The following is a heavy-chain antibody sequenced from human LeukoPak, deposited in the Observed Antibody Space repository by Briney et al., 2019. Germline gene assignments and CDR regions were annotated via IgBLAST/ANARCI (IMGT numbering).Heavy chain of an antibody. CDR3: ARGSVGATGPDAFDI. Sequence: GGSLRLYCAASGFTFDDYGLSWVRQAPGKGLVGVSGLNWDGGRTGYADSVKGRFTISRDNAKNSLYLQMNSLRAEDTALYYCARGSVGATGPDAFDIWGQGTMVTVSS. J-gene: IGHJ3*02. CDR1: GFTFDDYG. D-gene: IGHD1-26*01. CDR2: LNWDGGRT. V-gene: IGHV3-20*04.